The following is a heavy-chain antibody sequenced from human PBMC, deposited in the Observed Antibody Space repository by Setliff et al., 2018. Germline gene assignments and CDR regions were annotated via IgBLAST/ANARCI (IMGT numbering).Heavy chain of an antibody. V-gene: IGHV3-15*01. CDR2: INSTTEDAST. CDR3: CAVAAYTGRNIGSKGTDAFYL. J-gene: IGHJ4*03. CDR1: GITFKNAW. D-gene: IGHD3-16*01. Sequence: PGGSLRLSCAASGITFKNAWMTWVRQAPVKGLEWVGRINSTTEDASTDLAAAVKGRFTMSRDDSKNTVYLQMNSLKTEDTAMYYCCAVAAYTGRNIGSKGTDAFYLWGPGTMVTVSS.